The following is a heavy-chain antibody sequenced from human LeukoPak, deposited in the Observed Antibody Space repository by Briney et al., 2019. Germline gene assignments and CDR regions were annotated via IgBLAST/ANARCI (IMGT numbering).Heavy chain of an antibody. CDR1: GFAFGSYG. V-gene: IGHV3-48*01. CDR2: IHLYTGNI. CDR3: ARDRNWGFDF. Sequence: GGSLRLSCAASGFAFGSYGMSWVRQAPGKGLEWVSYIHLYTGNIWYADSVRGRFTISKDDANNLLYLQMNSLRAEDTAVYYCARDRNWGFDFWGQGTLVTVSS. D-gene: IGHD7-27*01. J-gene: IGHJ4*02.